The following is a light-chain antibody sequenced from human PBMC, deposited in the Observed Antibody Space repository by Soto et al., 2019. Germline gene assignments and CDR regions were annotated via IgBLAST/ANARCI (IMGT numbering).Light chain of an antibody. CDR2: DDS. CDR3: QVWDSGSDHVV. V-gene: IGLV3-21*02. J-gene: IGLJ2*01. Sequence: SYELAQPPSVSVAPGQTASITCGGNNIGSKSVHWYQQKAGQAPVLVVYDDSDRPSGIPARFSGSNSGKTATLTITRVEAGDEADYYCQVWDSGSDHVVFGGGTKLTVL. CDR1: NIGSKS.